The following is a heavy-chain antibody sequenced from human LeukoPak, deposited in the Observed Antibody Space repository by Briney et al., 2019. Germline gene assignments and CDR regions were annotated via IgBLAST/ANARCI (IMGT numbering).Heavy chain of an antibody. CDR2: ISGGGGST. D-gene: IGHD2-21*02. V-gene: IGHV3-23*01. CDR1: GFSFTSYS. J-gene: IGHJ4*02. CDR3: AKDVVVTALEWLGTLTGEGSPRYYFDY. Sequence: PGGSLRLSCAASGFSFTSYSMNWVRQAPGKGLEWVSTISGGGGSTYYADSVKGRFTISRDNSKNTLYLQMNSLRAEDTAVYYCAKDVVVTALEWLGTLTGEGSPRYYFDYWGQGTLVTVSS.